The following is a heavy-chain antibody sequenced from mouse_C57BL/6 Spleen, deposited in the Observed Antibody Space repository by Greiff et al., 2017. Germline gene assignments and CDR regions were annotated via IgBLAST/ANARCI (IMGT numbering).Heavy chain of an antibody. CDR3: ARVGRTDWFAY. CDR1: GFTFSSYA. CDR2: ISDGGSYT. J-gene: IGHJ3*01. V-gene: IGHV5-4*03. D-gene: IGHD4-1*01. Sequence: EVKLMESGGGLVKPGGSLKLSCAASGFTFSSYAMSWVRQTPEKRLEWVATISDGGSYTYYPDNVKGRFTISRDNAKNNLYLQMSHLKSEDTAMYYCARVGRTDWFAYWGQGTLVTVSA.